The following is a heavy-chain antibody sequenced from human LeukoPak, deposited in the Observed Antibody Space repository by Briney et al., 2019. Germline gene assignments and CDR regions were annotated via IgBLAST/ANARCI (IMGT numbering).Heavy chain of an antibody. J-gene: IGHJ3*02. CDR2: IYYSGST. Sequence: SQTLSLTCTVSGGSISSGDYYWSWIRQPPGKGLEWIGYIYYSGSTNYNPSLKSRVTISVDTSKNQFSLKLSSVTAADTAVYYCAREKHVDTANAFDIWGQGTMVTVSS. D-gene: IGHD5-18*01. V-gene: IGHV4-61*08. CDR1: GGSISSGDYY. CDR3: AREKHVDTANAFDI.